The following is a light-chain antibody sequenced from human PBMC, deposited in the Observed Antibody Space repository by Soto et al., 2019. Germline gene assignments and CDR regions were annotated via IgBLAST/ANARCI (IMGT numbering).Light chain of an antibody. J-gene: IGKJ4*01. CDR2: HTS. Sequence: EIEMTQSPATLSLSPGERATLSCRASQNINTNLAWYQQSPGRAPRLFIYHTSTRATGIPDRFSGSGSGTVFTLTISSLQSEDFALYYCQQYTVWPFTFGGGTRVEIK. V-gene: IGKV3-15*01. CDR1: QNINTN. CDR3: QQYTVWPFT.